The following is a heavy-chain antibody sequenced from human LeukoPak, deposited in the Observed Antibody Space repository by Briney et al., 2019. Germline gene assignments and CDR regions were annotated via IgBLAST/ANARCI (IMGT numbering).Heavy chain of an antibody. D-gene: IGHD6-19*01. Sequence: GGSLRLSCAASGFAFSSQAMGWVRQAPGKGLEWVSVISDSGSLTYYADSVKGRFTISRDNSKNTLFLQMNSLRAEDTAVYYCAKDARRTSGWYFFDYWGQGTLVTVSS. CDR2: ISDSGSLT. V-gene: IGHV3-23*01. CDR1: GFAFSSQA. CDR3: AKDARRTSGWYFFDY. J-gene: IGHJ4*02.